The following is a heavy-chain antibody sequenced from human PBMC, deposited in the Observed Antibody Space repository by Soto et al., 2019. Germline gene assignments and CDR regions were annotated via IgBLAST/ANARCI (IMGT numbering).Heavy chain of an antibody. CDR2: IYSDGSST. D-gene: IGHD2-2*01. CDR1: GFTFSSYW. Sequence: EVQLVESGGGLVQPGGSLRLSCAASGFTFSSYWMHWVRQAPGKGLVWVSRIYSDGSSTSYADSVKGRFTISRDNAKNTLYLQMNSLRAEDTAVYYCARDLRGYCSSTSCYAFHYFDYWGQGTLVTVSS. CDR3: ARDLRGYCSSTSCYAFHYFDY. V-gene: IGHV3-74*01. J-gene: IGHJ4*02.